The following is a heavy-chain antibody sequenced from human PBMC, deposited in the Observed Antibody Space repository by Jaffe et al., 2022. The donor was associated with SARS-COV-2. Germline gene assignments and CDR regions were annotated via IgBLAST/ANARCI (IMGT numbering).Heavy chain of an antibody. D-gene: IGHD6-13*01. V-gene: IGHV3-23*01. J-gene: IGHJ5*02. Sequence: EVQVLESGGGLVQPGGSLRLSCAVSGLTFSNYGMSWVRQAPGKGLEWVSTISGGGDTTYYADSVKGRFTTSRDNSKNTLFVQMNSLRVEDTAVYYCATDSGGSSSTWGQGSLVTVSS. CDR3: ATDSGGSSST. CDR1: GLTFSNYG. CDR2: ISGGGDTT.